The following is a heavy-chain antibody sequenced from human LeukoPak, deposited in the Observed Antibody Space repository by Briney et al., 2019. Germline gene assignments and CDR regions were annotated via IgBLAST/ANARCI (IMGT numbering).Heavy chain of an antibody. D-gene: IGHD3-9*01. CDR1: GGSISSYY. Sequence: SETLSLTCTVSGGSISSYYWSWIRQPPGKGLEWIGYIYYSGSTNYNPSLKSRVTISVDTSKNQFSLKLSSVTAADTAVYYCARERAHYDILTGHYDRARGAFDIWGQGTMVTVSS. V-gene: IGHV4-59*01. CDR3: ARERAHYDILTGHYDRARGAFDI. J-gene: IGHJ3*02. CDR2: IYYSGST.